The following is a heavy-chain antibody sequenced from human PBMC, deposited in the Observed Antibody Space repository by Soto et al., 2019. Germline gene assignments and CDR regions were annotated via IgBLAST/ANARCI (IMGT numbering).Heavy chain of an antibody. CDR2: ISRSSTGI. CDR1: GFTFSLYS. D-gene: IGHD3-10*01. V-gene: IGHV3-48*02. Sequence: EVQLVESWGGVVQPGGSLRLSCAASGFTFSLYSMSWVRQAPGKGLEWVSYISRSSTGIHYADSVKGRFTISRDDATNSMHLQKNSLRDGDTAVYYCARAVTWGLDVWGQGTTVSISS. J-gene: IGHJ6*02. CDR3: ARAVTWGLDV.